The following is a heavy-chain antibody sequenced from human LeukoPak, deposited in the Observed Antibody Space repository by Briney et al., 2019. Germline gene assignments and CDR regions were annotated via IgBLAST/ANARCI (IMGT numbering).Heavy chain of an antibody. D-gene: IGHD3-22*01. Sequence: ASVKVSCKASGYTFTGYYMHLVRQAPGQGLEWMGWINPNSGGTNYAQKFQGRVTMTRDTSISTAYMELSRLRSDDTAVYYCARVVWDYYDSSGYYPLFDYWGQGTLVTVSS. CDR1: GYTFTGYY. CDR2: INPNSGGT. V-gene: IGHV1-2*02. CDR3: ARVVWDYYDSSGYYPLFDY. J-gene: IGHJ4*02.